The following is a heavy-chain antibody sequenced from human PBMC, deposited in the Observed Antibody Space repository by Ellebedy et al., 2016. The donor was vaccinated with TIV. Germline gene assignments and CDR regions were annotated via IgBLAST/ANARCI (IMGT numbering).Heavy chain of an antibody. J-gene: IGHJ6*02. V-gene: IGHV3-15*01. CDR2: IKGKTDGGTT. CDR1: GSTFINAW. Sequence: GGSLRLXXAASGSTFINAWMGWVRQAPGKGLEWVGRIKGKTDGGTTDYAAPVKGRFTISRDDTKNTLYLQMNTLKTEDTAVYYCTTSYYFYSMDVWGPGTTVTVSS. CDR3: TTSYYFYSMDV.